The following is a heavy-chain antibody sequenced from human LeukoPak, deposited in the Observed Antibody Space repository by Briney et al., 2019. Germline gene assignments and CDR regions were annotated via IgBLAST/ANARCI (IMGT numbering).Heavy chain of an antibody. Sequence: GGSLRLSCAASGFTFDDYAMHWVRQAPGKGLEWVSGISWNSGSIGYADSVKGRFTISRDNAKNSLYLQMNSLRAEDTALYYCAKGNYDSSGYYSRWFDPWGQGTLVTVSS. V-gene: IGHV3-9*01. CDR1: GFTFDDYA. D-gene: IGHD3-22*01. CDR2: ISWNSGSI. CDR3: AKGNYDSSGYYSRWFDP. J-gene: IGHJ5*02.